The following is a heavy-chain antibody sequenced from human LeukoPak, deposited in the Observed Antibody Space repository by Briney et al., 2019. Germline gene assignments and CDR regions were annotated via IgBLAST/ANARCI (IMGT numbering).Heavy chain of an antibody. CDR1: GFTFSSYA. CDR2: ISGSGGST. D-gene: IGHD6-13*01. V-gene: IGHV3-23*01. CDR3: AKRVAAAGTQSYYFDY. Sequence: PGGSLRLSXAASGFTFSSYAMSWLRQAPGKGLEWVSAISGSGGSTYYADSVKGRFTICRDNSKNALYLQMNSLKAEDTAVYYCAKRVAAAGTQSYYFDYWGQGTLVTVSS. J-gene: IGHJ4*02.